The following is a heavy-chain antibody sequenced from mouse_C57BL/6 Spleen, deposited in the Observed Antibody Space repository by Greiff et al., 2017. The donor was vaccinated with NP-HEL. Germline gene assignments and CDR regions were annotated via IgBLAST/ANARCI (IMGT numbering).Heavy chain of an antibody. J-gene: IGHJ4*01. CDR1: GYAFSSSW. D-gene: IGHD2-5*01. CDR2: IYPGDGDT. Sequence: VQLQQSGPELVKPGASVKISCKASGYAFSSSWMNWVKQRPGKGLEWIGRIYPGDGDTNYNGKFKGKATLTADKSSSTAYMQLSSLTSEDSAVYFCARTPYSNYAMDYWGQGTSVTVSS. CDR3: ARTPYSNYAMDY. V-gene: IGHV1-82*01.